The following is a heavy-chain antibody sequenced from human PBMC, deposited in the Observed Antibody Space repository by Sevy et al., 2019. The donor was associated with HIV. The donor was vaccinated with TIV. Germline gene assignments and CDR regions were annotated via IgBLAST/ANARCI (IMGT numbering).Heavy chain of an antibody. J-gene: IGHJ3*01. CDR3: AKGSRATGSAFDV. Sequence: GGSLRLSCAASGFTFSSYGMHWVRQAPGKGLEWVAFIRYDGSNKYYADSVKGRFTISRDNSKNTVSLQMNSLRDEDTAVYYCAKGSRATGSAFDVWGQGTIVTVSS. CDR1: GFTFSSYG. CDR2: IRYDGSNK. V-gene: IGHV3-30*02. D-gene: IGHD2-15*01.